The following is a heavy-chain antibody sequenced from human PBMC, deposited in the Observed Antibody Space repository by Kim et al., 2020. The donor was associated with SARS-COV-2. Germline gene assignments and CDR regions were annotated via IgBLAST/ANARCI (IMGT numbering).Heavy chain of an antibody. J-gene: IGHJ6*02. CDR1: GFTFRNYW. V-gene: IGHV3-74*03. Sequence: GGSLRLSCAASGFTFRNYWMHWVRQAPGKGLMWVSHISKDGNEGPHADSVKGRFTISRDNAKNTVFLEMDSLRAEDTAVYYCARAGHYNGLDVWGQGTTVTVSS. CDR2: ISKDGNEG. CDR3: ARAGHYNGLDV.